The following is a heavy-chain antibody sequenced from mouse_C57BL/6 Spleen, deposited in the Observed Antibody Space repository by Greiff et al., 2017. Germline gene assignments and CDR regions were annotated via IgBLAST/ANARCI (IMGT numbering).Heavy chain of an antibody. Sequence: EVKLQESGPELVKPGASVKMSCKASGYTFTDYNMHWVKQSHGKSLEWIGYINPNNGGTSYNQKFKGKATLTVNKSSSTAYMELRSLTSEDSAGYYCATAYYSNCVLYWGQGTTLTVSA. V-gene: IGHV1-22*01. CDR2: INPNNGGT. CDR1: GYTFTDYN. CDR3: ATAYYSNCVLY. D-gene: IGHD2-5*01. J-gene: IGHJ2*01.